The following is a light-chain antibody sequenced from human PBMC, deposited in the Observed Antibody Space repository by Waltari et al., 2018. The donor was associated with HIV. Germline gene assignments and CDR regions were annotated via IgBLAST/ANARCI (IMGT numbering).Light chain of an antibody. V-gene: IGLV1-47*01. CDR1: SSNIGTNY. J-gene: IGLJ2*01. CDR3: AAWDDTLTVV. Sequence: QSVLTQPPSASGTPGQSVPISCSGTSSNIGTNYVYWYQQFPGTAPKLLISRNNKRPSGVPDRFSGSKSGTSASLDISGLRSDDEAEYYCAAWDDTLTVVFGGGTKLTVL. CDR2: RNN.